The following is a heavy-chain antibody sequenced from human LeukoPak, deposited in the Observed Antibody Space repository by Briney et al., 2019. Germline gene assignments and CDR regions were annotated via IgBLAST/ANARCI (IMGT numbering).Heavy chain of an antibody. CDR1: GFTFSSYS. J-gene: IGHJ4*02. CDR2: ISSSSSYI. V-gene: IGHV3-21*01. Sequence: GGSLRLSCAASGFTFSSYSMNRVRQAPGKGLEWVSSISSSSSYIYYADSVKGRFTISRDNAKNSLYLQMNSLRAEDTAVYYRAREMTTVTRAFDYWGQGTLVTVSS. D-gene: IGHD4-17*01. CDR3: AREMTTVTRAFDY.